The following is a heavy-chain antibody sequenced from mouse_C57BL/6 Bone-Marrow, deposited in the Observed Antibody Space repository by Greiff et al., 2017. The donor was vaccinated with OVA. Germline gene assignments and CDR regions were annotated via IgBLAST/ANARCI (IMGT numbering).Heavy chain of an antibody. CDR2: IHPSASDT. D-gene: IGHD5-1*01. CDR3: AIGVLAFDY. CDR1: GYTFTSYW. J-gene: IGHJ2*01. V-gene: IGHV1-74*01. Sequence: QVQLQQPGAELVKPGASVKVSCKASGYTFTSYWMPWEKQRPGQGLEWIGRIHPSASDTNYNQKFKGKATLTVDKSSSTAYMQISSLTSEDSAVYYCAIGVLAFDYWGQGTTLTVAS.